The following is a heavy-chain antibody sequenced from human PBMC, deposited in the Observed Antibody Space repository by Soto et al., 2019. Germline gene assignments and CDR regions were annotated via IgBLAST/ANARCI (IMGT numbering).Heavy chain of an antibody. V-gene: IGHV2-5*02. CDR3: AHAFGGTSWPNDAFDV. CDR2: IYWDDDT. J-gene: IGHJ3*01. D-gene: IGHD3-16*01. CDR1: GFSFSADGVG. Sequence: QITLKESGPTLVKPTQTLTLTCIFSGFSFSADGVGVGWIRQPPGKALEWLALIYWDDDTRYRPSLKSRLIITKDSSKNQVVLTMTNMDPLDTATYYCAHAFGGTSWPNDAFDVWGQGTVVTVSS.